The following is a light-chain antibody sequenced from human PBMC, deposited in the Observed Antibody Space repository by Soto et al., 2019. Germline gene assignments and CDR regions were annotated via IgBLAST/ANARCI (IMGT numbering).Light chain of an antibody. J-gene: IGKJ5*01. CDR3: QQYNKWPLIT. Sequence: EIVLTQSRNTLSLSPGQGPTLACRASQSLSSNLAWYQQKPGQTPRLLXYGASTRATGVPARFSGSGSGTDFTLTISSLQSEDFAVYFCQQYNKWPLITFGQGTRLEIK. CDR1: QSLSSN. CDR2: GAS. V-gene: IGKV3-15*01.